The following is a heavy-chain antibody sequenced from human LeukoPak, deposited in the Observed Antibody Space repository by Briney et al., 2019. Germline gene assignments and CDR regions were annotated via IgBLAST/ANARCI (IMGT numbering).Heavy chain of an antibody. CDR1: GYTFSSDG. CDR2: ISAYNGNT. CDR3: ARGYGLTPVKY. V-gene: IGHV1-18*01. J-gene: IGHJ4*02. D-gene: IGHD4-17*01. Sequence: EASVKVSCKASGYTFSSDGFNWVRQAPGQGLEWMGWISAYNGNTNYAQKFQGRVTMTTDTSTSTAYVELRSLRSDDTAIYYCARGYGLTPVKYWGQGTLVTVSS.